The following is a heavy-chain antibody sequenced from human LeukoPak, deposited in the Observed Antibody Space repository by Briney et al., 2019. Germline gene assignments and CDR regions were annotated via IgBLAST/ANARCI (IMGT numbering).Heavy chain of an antibody. Sequence: GGSLRLSCAASGFTFSNYAMSWVRQAPGKGLEWVSAVSDSGGSTYYVDSVKGRFTISRDNSKNTLYLQMDSLRGEDTAVYYCAKDFRIGYSAHFDYWGQGALVTVSS. CDR1: GFTFSNYA. J-gene: IGHJ4*02. CDR2: VSDSGGST. CDR3: AKDFRIGYSAHFDY. V-gene: IGHV3-23*01. D-gene: IGHD2-21*01.